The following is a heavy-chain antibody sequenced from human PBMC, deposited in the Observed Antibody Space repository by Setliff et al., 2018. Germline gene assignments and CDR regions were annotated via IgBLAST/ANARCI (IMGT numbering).Heavy chain of an antibody. D-gene: IGHD5-18*01. Sequence: PSETLSLTCTVSGGSISSYYWSWIRQPPGKGLEWIGYIYTSGSTNYNPSLKSRVTISVDTSKNQFSLKLSSVTAADTAVYYCARDDTAMVSGFDYWGQGTLVTSPQ. CDR2: IYTSGST. J-gene: IGHJ4*02. V-gene: IGHV4-4*08. CDR1: GGSISSYY. CDR3: ARDDTAMVSGFDY.